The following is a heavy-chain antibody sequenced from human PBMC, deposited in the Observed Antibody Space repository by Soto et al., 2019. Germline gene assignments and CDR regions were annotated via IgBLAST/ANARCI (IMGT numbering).Heavy chain of an antibody. Sequence: PGGSLRLSCAASGFTFSSYAMSWVRQAPGKGLEWVSAISGSGGSTYYADSVKGRFTISRDNSKNTLYLQMNSLRAEDTAVYYCAKDTERGYYYYGMDVWGQGTTVTVSS. J-gene: IGHJ6*02. CDR3: AKDTERGYYYYGMDV. CDR2: ISGSGGST. V-gene: IGHV3-23*01. CDR1: GFTFSSYA. D-gene: IGHD1-1*01.